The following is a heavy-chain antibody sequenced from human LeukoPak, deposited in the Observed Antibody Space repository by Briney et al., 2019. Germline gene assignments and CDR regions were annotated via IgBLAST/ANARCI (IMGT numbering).Heavy chain of an antibody. J-gene: IGHJ4*02. V-gene: IGHV3-30*02. D-gene: IGHD5-18*01. CDR2: IRYDGSNK. CDR1: GFTFSSYG. Sequence: GGSLRLSCAASGFTFSSYGMHWVRQAPGKGLEWVAFIRYDGSNKYYADSVKGRFTISRDNSENTLYLQMNSLRAEDTAVYYCAKEDGGYSYGYGDFDYWGQGTLVTVSS. CDR3: AKEDGGYSYGYGDFDY.